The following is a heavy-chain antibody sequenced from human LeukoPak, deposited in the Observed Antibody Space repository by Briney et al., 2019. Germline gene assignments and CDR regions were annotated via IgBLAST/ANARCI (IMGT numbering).Heavy chain of an antibody. Sequence: SETLSLTCTVSGGSISSSSYYWGWIRQPPGRGLEWIGSIYYSGSTYYNPSLKSRVTISVDTSKNQFSLKLSSVTPEDTAVYYCARGYYCDSWGQGTLVTVSS. CDR1: GGSISSSSYY. CDR3: ARGYYCDS. J-gene: IGHJ4*02. CDR2: IYYSGST. V-gene: IGHV4-39*07.